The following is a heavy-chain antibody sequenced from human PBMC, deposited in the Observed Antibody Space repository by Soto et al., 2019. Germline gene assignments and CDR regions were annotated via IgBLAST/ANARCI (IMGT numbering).Heavy chain of an antibody. Sequence: SEPLSLTCTVSGGSISSYYWSWIRQPPGKGLEWIGYIYYSGSTNYNPSLKSRVTISVDTSKNQFSLKLSSVTAADTAVYYCARGLYYDFWSGYYRPYYFDYWGQGTLVTVSS. D-gene: IGHD3-3*01. CDR3: ARGLYYDFWSGYYRPYYFDY. CDR2: IYYSGST. CDR1: GGSISSYY. V-gene: IGHV4-59*01. J-gene: IGHJ4*02.